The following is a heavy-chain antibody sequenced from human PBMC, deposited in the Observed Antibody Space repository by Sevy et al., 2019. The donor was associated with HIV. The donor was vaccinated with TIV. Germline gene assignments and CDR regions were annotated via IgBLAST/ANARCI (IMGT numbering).Heavy chain of an antibody. V-gene: IGHV3-15*01. Sequence: GGSLRLSCAASGFTFSNAWMSWVRQAPGKGLEWVGRIKSKTDGGTTDDAAPVKGRFTISRDDSKKTLYLQMTSLKTADTAVYYCTTPGPPPYCSSTSCLDYWGQGTLVTVSS. J-gene: IGHJ4*02. CDR3: TTPGPPPYCSSTSCLDY. CDR1: GFTFSNAW. CDR2: IKSKTDGGTT. D-gene: IGHD2-2*01.